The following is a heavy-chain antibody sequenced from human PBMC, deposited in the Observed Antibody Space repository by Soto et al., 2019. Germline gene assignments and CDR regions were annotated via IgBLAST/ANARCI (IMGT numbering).Heavy chain of an antibody. V-gene: IGHV1-69*12. CDR1: GGTFSSYT. CDR2: IIPIFGTA. J-gene: IGHJ2*01. CDR3: ARGNHRWLQLWYFDL. D-gene: IGHD5-12*01. Sequence: QVQLVQSGAEVKKPGSSVTVSCKASGGTFSSYTISWVRQAPGQGLEWMGGIIPIFGTANYAQKFQGRVTLTAAESTRTAYMELSSLRSEDTAVYYCARGNHRWLQLWYFDLWGRGTLVTVSS.